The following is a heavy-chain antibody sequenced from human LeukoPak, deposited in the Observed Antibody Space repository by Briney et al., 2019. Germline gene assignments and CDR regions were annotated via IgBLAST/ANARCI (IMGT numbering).Heavy chain of an antibody. D-gene: IGHD6-13*01. CDR3: ARDSTGIAAAGGPGDYYYYGMDV. CDR1: GFNVSSTY. J-gene: IGHJ6*02. CDR2: INSGGTT. Sequence: GGSLRPSCVASGFNVSSTYMNWVRQDPGKGLEWVSLINSGGTTYYPDSVKGRFTIARDNSKNTLFLQMNSLRAEDSGVYYCARDSTGIAAAGGPGDYYYYGMDVWGQGTTVTVSS. V-gene: IGHV3-66*01.